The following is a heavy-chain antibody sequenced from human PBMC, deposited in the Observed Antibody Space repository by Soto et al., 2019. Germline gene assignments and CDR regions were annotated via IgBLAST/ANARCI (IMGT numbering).Heavy chain of an antibody. CDR2: IIPIFGTA. CDR3: ARWLYIVGAFDY. CDR1: GGTFSSYA. Sequence: SVKVSCKASGGTFSSYAISWVRQAPGQGLEWMGGIIPIFGTANYAQKFQGRVTITADKSTSTAYMELSSLRSEDTAVYYCARWLYIVGAFDYWGQGTLVTVSS. J-gene: IGHJ4*02. V-gene: IGHV1-69*06. D-gene: IGHD1-26*01.